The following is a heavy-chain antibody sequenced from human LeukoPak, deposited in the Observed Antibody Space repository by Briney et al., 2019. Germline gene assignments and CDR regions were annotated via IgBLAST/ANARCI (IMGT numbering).Heavy chain of an antibody. CDR1: GGSISSYQ. CDR2: IYGSGST. J-gene: IGHJ5*02. D-gene: IGHD3-10*01. CDR3: ARDSGTTGEVKFDP. Sequence: SETLSLTCTVSGGSISSYQWSWIRQPAGKGLEWIGRIYGSGSTDYNPSLKSRVTMSIDTSKNQFSLNLISVTAADTAVYYCARDSGTTGEVKFDPWGQGTLVTVSS. V-gene: IGHV4-4*07.